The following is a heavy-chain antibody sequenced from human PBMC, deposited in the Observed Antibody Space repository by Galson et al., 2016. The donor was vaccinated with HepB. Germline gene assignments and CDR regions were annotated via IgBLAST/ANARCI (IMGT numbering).Heavy chain of an antibody. D-gene: IGHD2-15*01. CDR3: TRGGGFPDY. CDR1: GFTFSVSA. CDR2: IRSKTSKYAT. Sequence: SLRLSCAASGFTFSVSAMVWVRQASGKGLEWVGRIRSKTSKYATAYAASVKGRFTISRDDSRNTAYLQMHSLKTEDTAVYYCTRGGGFPDYWGQGTLVTVSS. J-gene: IGHJ4*02. V-gene: IGHV3-73*01.